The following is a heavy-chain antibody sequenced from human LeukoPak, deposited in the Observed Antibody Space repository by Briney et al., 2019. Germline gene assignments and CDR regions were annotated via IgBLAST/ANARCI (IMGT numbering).Heavy chain of an antibody. D-gene: IGHD2-2*01. V-gene: IGHV3-11*01. CDR2: ISSSGSII. CDR3: AKFLGPVVPAARSFDY. CDR1: GFTFSDYY. J-gene: IGHJ4*02. Sequence: GGSLRLSCAVSGFTFSDYYMSWIRQAPGKGLEWVSYISSSGSIIYYADSVKGRFTISRDNAKNSVYLQMNSLRAEDTAVYYCAKFLGPVVPAARSFDYWGQGTLVTVSS.